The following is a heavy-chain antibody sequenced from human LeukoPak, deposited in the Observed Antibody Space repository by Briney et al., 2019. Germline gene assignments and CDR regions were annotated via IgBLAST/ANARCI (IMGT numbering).Heavy chain of an antibody. Sequence: EASVKVSCKASGFIFTGHYMHWVRQAPGQGLEWMGLISPGSGSTSFAQKFHGRVTMTSDTSTSTVYMELISLRSEDTAMYSCARGDSSRGSTGVDYWGPGTLVTVSS. J-gene: IGHJ4*02. CDR2: ISPGSGST. V-gene: IGHV1-46*01. CDR3: ARGDSSRGSTGVDY. D-gene: IGHD6-13*01. CDR1: GFIFTGHY.